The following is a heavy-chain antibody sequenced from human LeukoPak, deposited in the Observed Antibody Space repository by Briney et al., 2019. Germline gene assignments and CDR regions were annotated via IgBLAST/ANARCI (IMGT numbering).Heavy chain of an antibody. CDR3: AKDFIVVVTAAFDY. CDR2: ISGSGGST. D-gene: IGHD2-21*02. V-gene: IGHV3-23*01. J-gene: IGHJ4*02. CDR1: GFTFSSYA. Sequence: GGSLRLSCAASGFTFSSYAMSWVRQAPGKGLEWVSAISGSGGSTYYADSVKGRFTISRDNSQNTLYLQMNSLRAEDTAVYYCAKDFIVVVTAAFDYWGQGTLVTVSS.